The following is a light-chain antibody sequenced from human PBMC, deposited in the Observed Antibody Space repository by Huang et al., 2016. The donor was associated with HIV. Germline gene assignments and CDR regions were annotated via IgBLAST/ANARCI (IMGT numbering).Light chain of an antibody. V-gene: IGKV4-1*01. CDR3: QQYYSTPVT. J-gene: IGKJ5*01. CDR1: QSVLYSSNNNNY. Sequence: DIVMTQSPDSLAVSLGERATINCKSSQSVLYSSNNNNYLAWYQQKPGQPPNLRIYWASNRESGVPDRFSGSGSGTDFTLTISSLQAEDVAVYYCQQYYSTPVTFGQGTRLEIK. CDR2: WAS.